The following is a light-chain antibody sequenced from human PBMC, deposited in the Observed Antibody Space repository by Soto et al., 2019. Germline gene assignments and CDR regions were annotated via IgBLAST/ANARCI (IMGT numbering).Light chain of an antibody. V-gene: IGLV6-57*04. CDR3: QSFDISNVV. Sequence: NFMLTQPHSVSESPGKTVTISCTRSSGSIACNYVQWYQQRPGSAPTPVIYEDSQRPSGVPDRFSGSIDSSSNSASLTISRLKTEDEADYYCQSFDISNVVFGGGTKLTVL. J-gene: IGLJ2*01. CDR1: SGSIACNY. CDR2: EDS.